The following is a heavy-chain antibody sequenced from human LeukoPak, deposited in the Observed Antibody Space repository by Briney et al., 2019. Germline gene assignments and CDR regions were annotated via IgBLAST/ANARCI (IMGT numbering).Heavy chain of an antibody. J-gene: IGHJ3*02. D-gene: IGHD1-26*01. CDR2: IYYSGST. CDR3: ARNPRGGGTGFDI. V-gene: IGHV4-59*01. Sequence: PSETLSLTCTVSGGSISSYYWSWIRQPPGKGLEWIGYIYYSGSTNYNPSLKSRVTISVDTSKNQFSLKLSSVTAADTAVYYCARNPRGGGTGFDIWGQGTMVTVSS. CDR1: GGSISSYY.